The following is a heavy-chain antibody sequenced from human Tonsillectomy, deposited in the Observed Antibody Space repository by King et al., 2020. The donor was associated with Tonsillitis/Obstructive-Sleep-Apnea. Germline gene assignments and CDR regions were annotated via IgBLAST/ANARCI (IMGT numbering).Heavy chain of an antibody. CDR1: GFTFSSYG. CDR3: ASLYGSGSYYNEDN. V-gene: IGHV3-33*01. CDR2: IWYDGSNK. Sequence: VQLVESGGGVVQPGRSLRLSCAASGFTFSSYGMHWVRQAPGKGLEWVAVIWYDGSNKDYADSVKGRFTISRDNSKNTLYLQMNSLRAEDTAVYFCASLYGSGSYYNEDNWGQGTLVTVSS. D-gene: IGHD3-10*01. J-gene: IGHJ4*02.